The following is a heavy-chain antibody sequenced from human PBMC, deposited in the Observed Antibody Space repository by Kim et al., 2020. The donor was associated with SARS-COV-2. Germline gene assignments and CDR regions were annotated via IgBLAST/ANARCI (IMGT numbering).Heavy chain of an antibody. D-gene: IGHD3-10*01. CDR1: GFTFSSYS. V-gene: IGHV3-21*01. CDR2: ISSSSSYI. CDR3: ARAGKVRTMVRGVSGFFGDD. J-gene: IGHJ4*02. Sequence: GGSLRLSCAASGFTFSSYSMNWVRQAPGKGLEWVSSISSSSSYIYYADSVKGRFTISRDNAKNSLYLQMNSLRAEDTAVYYCARAGKVRTMVRGVSGFFGDDWGQGTLVTVSS.